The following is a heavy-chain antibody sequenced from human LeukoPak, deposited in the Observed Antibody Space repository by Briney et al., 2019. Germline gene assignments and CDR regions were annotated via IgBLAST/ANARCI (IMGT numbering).Heavy chain of an antibody. CDR1: GDSISSSSCN. CDR2: ISQSGNS. V-gene: IGHV4-30-2*06. J-gene: IGHJ4*02. D-gene: IGHD3-22*01. CDR3: ARDQVDYDIPDHFDY. Sequence: PSQTLSLTCKVSGDSISSSSCNWSWIRQSPGKGLEWIGYISQSGNSYFTPCLKSRATISVDKSKNHFSLTLRSVTAADTAVYYCARDQVDYDIPDHFDYWGKGTLVTVSS.